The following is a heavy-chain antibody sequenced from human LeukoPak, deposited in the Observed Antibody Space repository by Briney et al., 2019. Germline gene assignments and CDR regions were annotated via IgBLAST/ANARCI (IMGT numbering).Heavy chain of an antibody. Sequence: SETLSLTCLVSGGSISSTSYYWGWIRQPPGKGLEWIGYIYYSGSTNYNPSLKSRVTISVDTSKNQFSLKLSSVTAADTAVYYCASSRPLYYYDSSGYLWFDPWGQGTLVTVSS. CDR2: IYYSGST. CDR1: GGSISSTSYY. D-gene: IGHD3-22*01. J-gene: IGHJ5*02. V-gene: IGHV4-61*05. CDR3: ASSRPLYYYDSSGYLWFDP.